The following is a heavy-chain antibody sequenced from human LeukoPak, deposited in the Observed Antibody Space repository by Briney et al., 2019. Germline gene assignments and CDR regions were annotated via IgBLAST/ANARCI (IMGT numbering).Heavy chain of an antibody. CDR3: AKSRESYWVPEFDY. Sequence: GGSLRLSCAASGFTFSSYAMSWVRQAPGKGLEWVSAISGSGGSTYYADSVKGRFTVSRDSSKNTLYLQMNSLRAEDTAVYYCAKSRESYWVPEFDYWGQGTLVTVSS. CDR2: ISGSGGST. V-gene: IGHV3-23*01. D-gene: IGHD2-2*01. J-gene: IGHJ4*02. CDR1: GFTFSSYA.